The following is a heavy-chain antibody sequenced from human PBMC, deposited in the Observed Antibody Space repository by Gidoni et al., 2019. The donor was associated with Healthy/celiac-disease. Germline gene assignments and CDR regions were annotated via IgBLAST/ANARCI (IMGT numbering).Heavy chain of an antibody. J-gene: IGHJ6*02. CDR1: GYTFTRYD. V-gene: IGHV1-8*01. D-gene: IGHD6-19*01. Sequence: QVQLVQSGAEVKKPGASVKVSCQASGYTFTRYDINWVRQATGQGLEWMGWMNPNSGNTGYAQKFQGRVTMTRNTSISTAYMELSSLRSEDTAVYYCARGVELAVAGTYYYYYGMDVWGQGTTVTVSS. CDR3: ARGVELAVAGTYYYYYGMDV. CDR2: MNPNSGNT.